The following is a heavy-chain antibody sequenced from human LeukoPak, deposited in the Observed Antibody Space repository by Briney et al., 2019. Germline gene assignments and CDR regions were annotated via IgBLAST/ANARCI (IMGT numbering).Heavy chain of an antibody. CDR2: INHSGST. CDR3: ARESRYSYGF. D-gene: IGHD5-18*01. V-gene: IGHV4-34*01. CDR1: GGSINTNY. J-gene: IGHJ4*02. Sequence: PSETLSLTCTVSGGSINTNYWSWIRQPPGKGLEWIGEINHSGSTNYNPSLKSRVTISVDTSKNQFSLKLSSVTAADTAVYYCARESRYSYGFWGQGTLVTVSS.